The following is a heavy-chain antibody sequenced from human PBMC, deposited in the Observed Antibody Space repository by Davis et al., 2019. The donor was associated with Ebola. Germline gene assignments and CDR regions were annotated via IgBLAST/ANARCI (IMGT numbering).Heavy chain of an antibody. V-gene: IGHV1-46*01. CDR1: GYTFTSYY. J-gene: IGHJ5*02. CDR3: AIINGNGYSSGWDGWFDP. Sequence: ASVKVSCKASGYTFTSYYMHWVRQAPGQGLEWMGIINASGGSTSYAQKFQGRVTMTRDTSTSTVYMELSSLRSEDTAVYYCAIINGNGYSSGWDGWFDPWGQGTLVTVSS. D-gene: IGHD6-19*01. CDR2: INASGGST.